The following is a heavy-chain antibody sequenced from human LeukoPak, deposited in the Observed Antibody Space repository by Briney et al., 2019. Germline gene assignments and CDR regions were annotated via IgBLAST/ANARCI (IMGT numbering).Heavy chain of an antibody. CDR3: ARDVYDSDYNWFDP. CDR1: GYTFTGYY. V-gene: IGHV1-2*02. D-gene: IGHD3-22*01. J-gene: IGHJ5*02. CDR2: INPNSGGT. Sequence: ASVTVSCKASGYTFTGYYMRWVRQAPGQGLEWMGWINPNSGGTNYAQKFQGRVTMTRDTSISTAYMELSRLRSDDTAVYYCARDVYDSDYNWFDPWGQGTLVTVSS.